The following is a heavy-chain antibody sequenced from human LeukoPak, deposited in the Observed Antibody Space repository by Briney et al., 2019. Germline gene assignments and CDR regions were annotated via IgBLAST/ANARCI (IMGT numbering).Heavy chain of an antibody. CDR1: GFTFSTYG. J-gene: IGHJ4*02. Sequence: PGGSLRLSCAASGFTFSTYGMHWVRQAPGKALEWVAVIWYDGSNTYYADSVKGRFTISRDNSKNTLYLQMNSLRAEDTAVYYCARDQKDNCSGGSCYSVYFDYWGQGTLVTVSS. D-gene: IGHD2-15*01. V-gene: IGHV3-33*01. CDR2: IWYDGSNT. CDR3: ARDQKDNCSGGSCYSVYFDY.